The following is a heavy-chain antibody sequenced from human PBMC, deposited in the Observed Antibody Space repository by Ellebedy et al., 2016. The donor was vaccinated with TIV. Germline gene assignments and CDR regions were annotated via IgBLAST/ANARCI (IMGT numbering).Heavy chain of an antibody. CDR2: VSGHDGDT. J-gene: IGHJ6*02. V-gene: IGHV1-18*04. CDR1: GYTFTSYG. CDR3: ARDQQQLVIHNYYGLDV. D-gene: IGHD6-13*01. Sequence: AASVKVSCKASGYTFTSYGISWVRQEPGQGIEWMGWVSGHDGDTNYAQKLQGRVTMTTDTSTSTAYMELRSLRSDDTDVYYCARDQQQLVIHNYYGLDVWGQGTTVTVSS.